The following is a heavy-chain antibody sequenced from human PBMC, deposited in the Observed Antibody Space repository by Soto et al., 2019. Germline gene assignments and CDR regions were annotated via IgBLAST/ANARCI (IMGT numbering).Heavy chain of an antibody. V-gene: IGHV4-4*07. CDR3: AREGSYSAYNFAHGIQLWSFDF. J-gene: IGHJ4*02. CDR1: GGSISSYY. CDR2: IFSSGST. D-gene: IGHD5-12*01. Sequence: SLTCTVSGGSISSYYWSWIRQPPGKGLEWIGRIFSSGSTSFNPSLESRVAMSVDTSKNHFSLNLSSVTAADMAVYYCAREGSYSAYNFAHGIQLWSFDFWGQGALVTVSS.